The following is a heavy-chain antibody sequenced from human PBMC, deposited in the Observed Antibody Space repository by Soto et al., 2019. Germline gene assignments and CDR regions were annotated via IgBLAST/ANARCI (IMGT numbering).Heavy chain of an antibody. J-gene: IGHJ4*02. CDR3: AGRIAVAPIDY. CDR1: GFTFSSFT. CDR2: VSSSGSTR. Sequence: EVQLVESGGGLVQSGGSLRLSCAASGFTFSSFTMNWVRQAPGKGLEWVSSVSSSGSTRYYADSVKGRFTISRDNAKNSLYLQMNSLRAEDTAVYYCAGRIAVAPIDYWGQGTLVTVSS. D-gene: IGHD6-19*01. V-gene: IGHV3-48*01.